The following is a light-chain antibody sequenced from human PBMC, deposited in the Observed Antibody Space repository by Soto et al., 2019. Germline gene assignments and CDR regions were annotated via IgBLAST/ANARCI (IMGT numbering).Light chain of an antibody. CDR3: QHYNSYSEA. J-gene: IGKJ1*01. CDR2: AAS. V-gene: IGKV1-16*01. CDR1: QNINSY. Sequence: DIQMTQSPSSLSASVGDRVTITCRARQNINSYLNWYQQKPGKAPKLLIYAASSLQSGVPSRFSGSGSGTESTLTISSLQPDDFATYYCQHYNSYSEAFGQGTKVDIK.